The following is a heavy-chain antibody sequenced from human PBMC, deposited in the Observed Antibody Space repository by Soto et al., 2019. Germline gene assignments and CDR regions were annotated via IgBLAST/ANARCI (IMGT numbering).Heavy chain of an antibody. CDR1: GFTFTSSA. V-gene: IGHV1-58*01. D-gene: IGHD2-8*01. CDR2: IAVGSGYT. Sequence: SVKVSCKASGFTFTSSAYQWVRQARGQRLEWIGWIAVGSGYTNYAQRFQDRVTLTRDMSTATTYMELSRLTSEDTAIYYCAADATAWQQMVPSDYWGQGTLVTVSS. CDR3: AADATAWQQMVPSDY. J-gene: IGHJ4*02.